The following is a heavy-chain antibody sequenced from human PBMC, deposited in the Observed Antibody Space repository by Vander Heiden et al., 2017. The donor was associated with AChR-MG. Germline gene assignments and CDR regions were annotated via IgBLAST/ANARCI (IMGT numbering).Heavy chain of an antibody. CDR2: ISYDGSNK. CDR3: ARDLEAVAGPDYYYGMDV. V-gene: IGHV3-30-3*01. CDR1: GFTFSSYA. Sequence: QVQLVESGGGVVQPGRSLRLSCAASGFTFSSYAMHWVRQAPGKGLEWVAVISYDGSNKYYADSVKGRFTISRDNSKNTLYLQMNSLRAEDTAVYYCARDLEAVAGPDYYYGMDVWGQGTTVTVSS. D-gene: IGHD6-19*01. J-gene: IGHJ6*02.